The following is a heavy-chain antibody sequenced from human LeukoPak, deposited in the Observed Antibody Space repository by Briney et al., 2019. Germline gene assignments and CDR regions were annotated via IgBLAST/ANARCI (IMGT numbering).Heavy chain of an antibody. Sequence: SETLSLTCTVSGGSISSGTYYWGWIRQPPGKGLEWIGTISYSGSAYYNPSLKSRVTISGDTSKNQFSLKLSSVTAADTAVYYCARVPGPDYFDFWGQGTLVTVSS. J-gene: IGHJ4*02. V-gene: IGHV4-39*07. CDR1: GGSISSGTYY. CDR2: ISYSGSA. CDR3: ARVPGPDYFDF.